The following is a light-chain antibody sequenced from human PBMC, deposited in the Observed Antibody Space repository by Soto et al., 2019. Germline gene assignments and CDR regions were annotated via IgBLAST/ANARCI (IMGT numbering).Light chain of an antibody. CDR3: AAWDDSLRVV. J-gene: IGLJ2*01. CDR1: SSNIGSNT. Sequence: QSVLTQPPSASGTPGQRVTISCSGSSSNIGSNTVSWYRHLPGTAPKLLIYNNNQRPSGVPDRFSGSKSGTSASLAISGLQSEDEADYFCAAWDDSLRVVFGGGTKLTVL. V-gene: IGLV1-44*01. CDR2: NNN.